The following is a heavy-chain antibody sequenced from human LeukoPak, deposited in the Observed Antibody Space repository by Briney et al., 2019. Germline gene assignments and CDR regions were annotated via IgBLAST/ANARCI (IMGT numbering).Heavy chain of an antibody. CDR1: GYTFTGYY. D-gene: IGHD2-2*01. V-gene: IGHV1-2*02. CDR2: INPNSGGT. CDR3: ARFYCTSTSCQYNWFDP. J-gene: IGHJ5*02. Sequence: ASVKVSYKASGYTFTGYYMHWVRQAPGQGLEWMGWINPNSGGTNYAQKFQGRVTMTRDTSISTAYMELSRLTSDDTAVYYCARFYCTSTSCQYNWFDPWGQGTLVTVSS.